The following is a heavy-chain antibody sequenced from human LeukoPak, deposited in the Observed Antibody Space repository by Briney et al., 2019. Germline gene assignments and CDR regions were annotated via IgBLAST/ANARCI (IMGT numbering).Heavy chain of an antibody. CDR1: GFTFSSYG. J-gene: IGHJ4*02. Sequence: GGSLRLSCAASGFTFSSYGMHWVRQAPGKGLEWVAVISYDGSNKYYADSVKGRFTISRDNSKNTLYLQMNSLRAVDTAVYYCAREYYDILTGYQGGFDYWGQGTLVTVSS. CDR2: ISYDGSNK. CDR3: AREYYDILTGYQGGFDY. V-gene: IGHV3-30*03. D-gene: IGHD3-9*01.